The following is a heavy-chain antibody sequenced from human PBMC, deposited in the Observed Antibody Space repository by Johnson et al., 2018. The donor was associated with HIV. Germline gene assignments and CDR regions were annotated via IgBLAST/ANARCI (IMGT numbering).Heavy chain of an antibody. CDR1: GFTFSSYA. D-gene: IGHD5-12*01. Sequence: QVQLVESGGGVVQPGRSLRLSCAASGFTFSSYAMHWVRQAPGKGLEWVAVISYDGSNKYYADSVKGRLTISRDNSKNTLYLQMNSLRAEDTAVYYCARVQVAMATRGYAFDIWGQGTMVTVSS. V-gene: IGHV3-30*04. J-gene: IGHJ3*02. CDR3: ARVQVAMATRGYAFDI. CDR2: ISYDGSNK.